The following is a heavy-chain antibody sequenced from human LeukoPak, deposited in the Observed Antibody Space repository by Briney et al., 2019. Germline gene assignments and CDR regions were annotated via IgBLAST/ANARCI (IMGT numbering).Heavy chain of an antibody. CDR2: ISSSSYI. D-gene: IGHD2-15*01. CDR3: ARDFSVVVAATDGAR. J-gene: IGHJ4*02. CDR1: GFTFSSYS. Sequence: GGSLRLSCAASGFTFSSYSMNWVRQAPGKGLEWVSSISSSSYIYYADSVKGRFTISRDNAKNSLYLQMNSLRAEDTAVYYCARDFSVVVAATDGARWGQGTLVTVSS. V-gene: IGHV3-21*01.